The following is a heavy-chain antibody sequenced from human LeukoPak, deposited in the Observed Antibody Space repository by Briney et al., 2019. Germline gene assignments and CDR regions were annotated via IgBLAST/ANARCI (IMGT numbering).Heavy chain of an antibody. J-gene: IGHJ4*02. CDR1: GGSISSSSYY. Sequence: SGTLSLTCTVSGGSISSSSYYWGWIRQPPGKGLEWIGSIYYSGSTYYNPSLKSRVTISVDTSKNQFSLKLSSVTAADTAVYYCARGVRELLQYYFDYWGQGTLVTVSS. CDR2: IYYSGST. D-gene: IGHD1-26*01. V-gene: IGHV4-39*07. CDR3: ARGVRELLQYYFDY.